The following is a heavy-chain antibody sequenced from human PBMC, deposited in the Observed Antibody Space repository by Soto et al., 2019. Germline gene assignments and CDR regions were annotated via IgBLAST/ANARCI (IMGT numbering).Heavy chain of an antibody. CDR1: GLSFGTGGSY. CDR3: ARHTPAISISDH. Sequence: SETLSLTCTVSGLSFGTGGSYWSWIRQPPGKGLEWIGYIYHSGSTYYNPSLKSRVTISVDRSKNQFSLKLSSVTAADTAVYYCARHTPAISISDHWGQGTLVTVSS. CDR2: IYHSGST. J-gene: IGHJ4*02. D-gene: IGHD2-15*01. V-gene: IGHV4-30-2*01.